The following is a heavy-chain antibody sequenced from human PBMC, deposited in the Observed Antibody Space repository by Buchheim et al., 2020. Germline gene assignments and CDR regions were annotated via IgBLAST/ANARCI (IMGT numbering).Heavy chain of an antibody. CDR3: ARGGQTAAAVDNWFDP. D-gene: IGHD1-14*01. Sequence: QVLLQESGPGLLKPSETLSLACTVSGDSLRGYYWNWIRQPPGKGLEWIGYISYGGTTQYNPTLKSRVSITFDTSKDQFYFKMNTVTAADTAKYFCARGGQTAAAVDNWFDPWGQG. CDR1: GDSLRGYY. V-gene: IGHV4-59*01. J-gene: IGHJ5*02. CDR2: ISYGGTT.